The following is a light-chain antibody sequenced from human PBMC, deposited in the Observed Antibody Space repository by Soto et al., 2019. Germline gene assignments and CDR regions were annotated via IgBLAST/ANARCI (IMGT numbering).Light chain of an antibody. Sequence: TVLTQSPGTLSLSPGERATLSCRASQNVSTNLLVWYQQHPGQAPRLLIYDVSNRATGVPARFSGSGSGTDFTLTISSLQPDDFATYYCQHYNGYPITFGQGTRLEIK. CDR1: QNVSTNL. V-gene: IGKV3-20*01. J-gene: IGKJ5*01. CDR3: QHYNGYPIT. CDR2: DVS.